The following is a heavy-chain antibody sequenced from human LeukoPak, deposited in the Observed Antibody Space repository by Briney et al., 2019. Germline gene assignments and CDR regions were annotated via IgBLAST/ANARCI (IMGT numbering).Heavy chain of an antibody. J-gene: IGHJ4*02. Sequence: PGGSLRLSCAASGFTFSDYTMHWARRAPGKGLEWVGLISYDGSNQYFADSVKGRFSISRDNSKNTLYLQMNSLRPDDTAVYSCARDSLWFGDPPGDYFDYWGQGTLVTVSS. CDR3: ARDSLWFGDPPGDYFDY. CDR1: GFTFSDYT. V-gene: IGHV3-30*04. CDR2: ISYDGSNQ. D-gene: IGHD3-10*01.